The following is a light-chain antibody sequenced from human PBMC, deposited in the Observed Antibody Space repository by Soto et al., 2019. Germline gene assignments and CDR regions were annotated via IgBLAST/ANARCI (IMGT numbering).Light chain of an antibody. Sequence: QSALTQPPSASGSPGQSVTISCTGTSSDVGGYNYVSWYQQHPGKSPKLMIYEVTKRPSGVPDRFPGFKSGNTASLTVSGLQAEDEADYCCSSHAGSNSLIFGGGTKLTVL. J-gene: IGLJ2*01. V-gene: IGLV2-8*01. CDR3: SSHAGSNSLI. CDR1: SSDVGGYNY. CDR2: EVT.